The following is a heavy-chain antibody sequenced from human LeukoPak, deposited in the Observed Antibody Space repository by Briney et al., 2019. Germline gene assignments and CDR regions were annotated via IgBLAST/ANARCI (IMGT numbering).Heavy chain of an antibody. CDR1: GYTLTSYD. CDR3: ARFIIDYGDFEPYFDY. Sequence: ASVKVSCKASGYTLTSYDINWVRQATGQGLEWMGWMNPNSGNTGYAQKFQGRVTMTRNTSISTAYMELSSLRSEDTAVYYCARFIIDYGDFEPYFDYWGQGTLVTVSS. D-gene: IGHD4-17*01. J-gene: IGHJ4*02. CDR2: MNPNSGNT. V-gene: IGHV1-8*01.